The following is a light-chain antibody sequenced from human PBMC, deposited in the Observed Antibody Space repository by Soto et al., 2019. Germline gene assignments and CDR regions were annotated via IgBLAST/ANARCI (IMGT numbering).Light chain of an antibody. CDR3: CSYAGSYTWV. Sequence: QSALTQPRSVSGSPGQSVTISCTGTSSDVGGYNYVSWYQQHPGKAPKLMIYDVSKRPSGVPDRFSGSKSGNTASLTISGFQAEDEAGYCCCSYAGSYTWVFGGGTKLTVL. J-gene: IGLJ3*02. CDR2: DVS. V-gene: IGLV2-11*01. CDR1: SSDVGGYNY.